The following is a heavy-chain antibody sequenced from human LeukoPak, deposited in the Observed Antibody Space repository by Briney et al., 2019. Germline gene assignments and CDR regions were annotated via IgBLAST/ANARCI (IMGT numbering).Heavy chain of an antibody. V-gene: IGHV3-7*03. D-gene: IGHD2-15*01. CDR3: ARDCSGGTCYSQYYYGMDV. J-gene: IGHJ6*02. Sequence: GGSLRLSCAASEFTFSSHCMSWVRQARGKGLEWVANIKQDGSEKYYVDSVKGRFTISRDNAKNSLYLQMNSLRAEDTAVYYCARDCSGGTCYSQYYYGMDVWGQGTTVTVSS. CDR2: IKQDGSEK. CDR1: EFTFSSHC.